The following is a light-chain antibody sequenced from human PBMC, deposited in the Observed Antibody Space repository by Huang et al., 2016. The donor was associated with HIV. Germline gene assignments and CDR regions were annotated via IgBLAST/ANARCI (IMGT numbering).Light chain of an antibody. CDR1: QSISNY. V-gene: IGKV1-39*01. CDR3: QQSYSSPLST. J-gene: IGKJ2*01. Sequence: DIQMTQSPSSLSASVGDRVTITCRASQSISNYLNWYQQKPGQAPRVLIYSASRLLSGVPSRFSGSGSGRDFTLTINNLQPEDFGTYYCQQSYSSPLSTFGQGTKLEF. CDR2: SAS.